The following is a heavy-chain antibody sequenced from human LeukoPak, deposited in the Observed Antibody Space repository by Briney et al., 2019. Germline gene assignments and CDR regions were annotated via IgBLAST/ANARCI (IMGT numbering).Heavy chain of an antibody. J-gene: IGHJ4*02. CDR2: IYYSGIT. CDR3: ARIPNYYGSGSYVDY. Sequence: SETLSLTCTVSGGSISSYYWSWIRQPPGKGMEWIGYIYYSGITNYNPSLKSRVTISVDTSKNQLSLKLSSVTAADTAVYFCARIPNYYGSGSYVDYWGQGTLVTVSS. V-gene: IGHV4-59*01. D-gene: IGHD3-10*01. CDR1: GGSISSYY.